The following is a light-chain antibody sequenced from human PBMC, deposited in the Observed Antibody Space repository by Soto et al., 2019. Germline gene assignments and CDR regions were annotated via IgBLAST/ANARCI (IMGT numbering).Light chain of an antibody. CDR2: EVS. CDR3: SSYTSGSTYV. V-gene: IGLV2-14*01. CDR1: SSDVGGYNY. J-gene: IGLJ1*01. Sequence: QSVLTQPASVSGSPGQSITISCTGTSSDVGGYNYVSWYQLHPGKAPKLMIYEVSNRPSGISNRFSASKSGNTASLTISGLQAEDEADYYCSSYTSGSTYVFGTGTKVTVL.